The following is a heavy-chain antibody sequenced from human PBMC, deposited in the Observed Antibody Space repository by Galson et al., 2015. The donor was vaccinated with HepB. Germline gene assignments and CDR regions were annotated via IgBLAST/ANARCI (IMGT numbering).Heavy chain of an antibody. CDR2: LNPKSGGT. J-gene: IGHJ4*02. CDR3: ARGREIYGFWSDPMRDYFDS. CDR1: GYTLCDYY. D-gene: IGHD3-3*01. Sequence: SVKVSCKASGYTLCDYYLHWLRQAPGQGLEWMGRLNPKSGGTNYARNFQGRVTMARDTSTNTAYMELNSLRSDDTAVYYCARGREIYGFWSDPMRDYFDSWGQGTLVTVSS. V-gene: IGHV1-2*06.